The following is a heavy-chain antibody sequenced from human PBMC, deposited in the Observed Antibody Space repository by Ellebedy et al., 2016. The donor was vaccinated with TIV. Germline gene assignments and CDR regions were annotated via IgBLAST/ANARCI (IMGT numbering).Heavy chain of an antibody. CDR1: GYTFTSYY. V-gene: IGHV1-46*01. J-gene: IGHJ4*02. CDR2: INPSGGST. Sequence: AASVKVSCKASGYTFTSYYMHWVRQAPGQGLEWMGIINPSGGSTSYAQKFQGRVTMTRDTSTSTVYMELNSLRSEDSAVYYCARETSRYSRSWDSWGQGTLVTVSS. D-gene: IGHD6-13*01. CDR3: ARETSRYSRSWDS.